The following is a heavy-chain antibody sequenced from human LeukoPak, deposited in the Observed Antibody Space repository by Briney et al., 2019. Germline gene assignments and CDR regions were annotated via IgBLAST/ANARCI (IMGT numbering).Heavy chain of an antibody. CDR3: ARPGAYGIGRDFDY. CDR1: GGSISSYY. CDR2: IYYSGST. D-gene: IGHD3-16*01. Sequence: SETLSLTCTVSGGSISSYYWSWIRQPPGKGLEWIGYIYYSGSTNYNPSLKSRVTISVDTSKNQFSLKLSSVTAADTAVYYCARPGAYGIGRDFDYWGQGTLVTVSS. J-gene: IGHJ4*02. V-gene: IGHV4-59*01.